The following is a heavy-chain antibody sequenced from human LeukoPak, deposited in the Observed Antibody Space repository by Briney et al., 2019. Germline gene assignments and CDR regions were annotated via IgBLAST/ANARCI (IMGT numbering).Heavy chain of an antibody. CDR3: ARPTARLGWFDP. CDR2: ISHRGST. J-gene: IGHJ5*02. V-gene: IGHV4-38-2*02. D-gene: IGHD6-6*01. CDR1: VYSISNGYY. Sequence: SETLSLTCTVSVYSISNGYYWGWIRQPPGKGLEWVGSISHRGSTYYNPSLRSRITISLDRSKQKFSLKLTSVTAADTAVYYCARPTARLGWFDPWGQGTLVTVSS.